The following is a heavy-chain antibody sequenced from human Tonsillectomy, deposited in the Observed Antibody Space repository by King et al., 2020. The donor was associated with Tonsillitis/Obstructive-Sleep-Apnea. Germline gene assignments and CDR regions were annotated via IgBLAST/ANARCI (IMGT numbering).Heavy chain of an antibody. V-gene: IGHV3-33*01. J-gene: IGHJ3*01. CDR1: GFTFSNYG. Sequence: VQLVESGGGVVQPGRSLRLSCAASGFTFSNYGMHWVRQAPGKGLEWVAVIWDDESIKKYVESVKGRFTISRDNSKNTLYLQMNSLRAEDTAVYYCARGYGGNSAGFDFWGQGTMVTVSS. CDR3: ARGYGGNSAGFDF. D-gene: IGHD4-23*01. CDR2: IWDDESIK.